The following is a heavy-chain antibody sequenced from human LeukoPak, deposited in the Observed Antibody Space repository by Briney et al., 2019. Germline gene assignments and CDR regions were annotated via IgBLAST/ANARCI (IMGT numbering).Heavy chain of an antibody. Sequence: GGSLRLSCAASGFTFSSYGMHWVRQAPGKGLERVAFIRYDGSNKYYAHYVKGRFTISRDNSKNTLYLQMNSLRAEDTAVYYCAKDSMRYNWNDFDYWGQGTLVTVSS. CDR2: IRYDGSNK. J-gene: IGHJ4*02. CDR1: GFTFSSYG. CDR3: AKDSMRYNWNDFDY. D-gene: IGHD1-1*01. V-gene: IGHV3-30*02.